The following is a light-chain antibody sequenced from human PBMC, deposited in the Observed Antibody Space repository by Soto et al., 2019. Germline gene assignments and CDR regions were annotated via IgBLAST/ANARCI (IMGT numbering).Light chain of an antibody. V-gene: IGKV1-5*03. J-gene: IGKJ1*01. Sequence: DIQMTQSPSTLSASVGYRFTITCRASQSISSWLAWYQQKPGKAPKLLINKASSLESGVPSRFSGSGSGTEFTLTISSLQPDDFATYYCQHFNSYPWTFGQGTTGDIK. CDR2: KAS. CDR1: QSISSW. CDR3: QHFNSYPWT.